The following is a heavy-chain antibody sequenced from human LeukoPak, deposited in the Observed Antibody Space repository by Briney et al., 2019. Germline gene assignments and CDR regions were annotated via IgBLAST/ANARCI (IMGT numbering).Heavy chain of an antibody. Sequence: GGSLRLSCAASGFTFSSYGMHWVRQAPGRGLEWVAFIRYDGSNKYYADSVKGRFTISRDNSKNTPYLQMNSLRAEDTAVYYCAKGGRVSGWYVYWGQGTLVTVSS. V-gene: IGHV3-30*02. CDR1: GFTFSSYG. J-gene: IGHJ4*02. D-gene: IGHD6-19*01. CDR2: IRYDGSNK. CDR3: AKGGRVSGWYVY.